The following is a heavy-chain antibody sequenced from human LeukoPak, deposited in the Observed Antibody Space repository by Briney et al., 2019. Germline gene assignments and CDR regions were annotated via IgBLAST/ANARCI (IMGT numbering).Heavy chain of an antibody. D-gene: IGHD2-2*01. CDR3: ARGPSGCSSTYCYHYYHYLGV. Sequence: ASGNVSCKASGYTVTSYDINWVRQATAQGREWMGGMNPNRDNTGYAQKSQGRHTMTRNTSISTDYIELSSQRSEDTAGNYVARGPSGCSSTYCYHYYHYLGVRGKGTTVTVCS. V-gene: IGHV1-8*01. J-gene: IGHJ6*03. CDR2: MNPNRDNT. CDR1: GYTVTSYD.